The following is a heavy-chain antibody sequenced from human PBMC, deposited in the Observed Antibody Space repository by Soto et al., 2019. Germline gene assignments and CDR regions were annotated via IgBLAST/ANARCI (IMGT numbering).Heavy chain of an antibody. V-gene: IGHV3-23*01. CDR2: ISGSGGST. Sequence: PGGSLRLSCAASGFTFSSYAMSWVRQAPGKGLEWVSAISGSGGSTYYADSVKGRFTISRDNSKNTLYLQMNSLRAEDTAVYYRAKQVRRLLLRFLEWLPFDYWGQGTLVTVSS. J-gene: IGHJ4*02. D-gene: IGHD3-3*01. CDR1: GFTFSSYA. CDR3: AKQVRRLLLRFLEWLPFDY.